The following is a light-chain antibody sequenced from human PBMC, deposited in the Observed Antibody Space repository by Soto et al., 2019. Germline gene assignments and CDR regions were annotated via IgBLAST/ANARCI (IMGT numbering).Light chain of an antibody. CDR1: SSDVGRYNY. CDR3: TSYAGSNNHYV. CDR2: EVN. V-gene: IGLV2-8*01. J-gene: IGLJ1*01. Sequence: QSALTQPPSASGSLGHSVTISCTGTSSDVGRYNYVSWFQQHPDKAPKLMVYEVNKRPSGVPDRFSGSKSGNTASLTVSGLQADDEADYSCTSYAGSNNHYVFGTGTKLTVL.